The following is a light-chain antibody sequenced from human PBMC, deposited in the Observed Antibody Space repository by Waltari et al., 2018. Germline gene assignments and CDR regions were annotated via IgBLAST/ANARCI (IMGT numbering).Light chain of an antibody. V-gene: IGLV2-23*02. CDR2: GVS. Sequence: QSALTQPASVSGSPGQSITIPCTGTRSAFGSYNRVSLYQHRPGKAPKLIIYGVSKRPSGVSHRFSGSKSGNTASLTISGLRTEDEADYYCCSYAGGSAFVFGTGTKITVL. CDR1: RSAFGSYNR. CDR3: CSYAGGSAFV. J-gene: IGLJ1*01.